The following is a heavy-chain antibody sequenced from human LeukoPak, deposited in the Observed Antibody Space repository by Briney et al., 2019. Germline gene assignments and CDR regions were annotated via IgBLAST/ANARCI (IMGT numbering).Heavy chain of an antibody. J-gene: IGHJ4*02. CDR1: GGSVSSYY. V-gene: IGHV4-4*07. CDR2: IYTSGST. Sequence: SETLSLTRTVSGGSVSSYYWSWIRQPAGKGLEWIGRIYTSGSTNYNPSLKSRVTMSVDTSKNQFSLKLSSVTAADTAVYYCATSTYYYDSSGYYFDYWGQGTLVTVSS. D-gene: IGHD3-22*01. CDR3: ATSTYYYDSSGYYFDY.